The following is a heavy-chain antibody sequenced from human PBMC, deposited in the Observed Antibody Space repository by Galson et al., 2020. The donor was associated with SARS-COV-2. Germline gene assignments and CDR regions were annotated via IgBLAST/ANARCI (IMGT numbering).Heavy chain of an antibody. CDR3: ARHQRSTIVGVVIILGAFAI. CDR2: IYYSGST. Sequence: SETLSPTCNVPGGTISSYYWSWIRQPPGKGLEWIGYIYYSGSTNYNHSPKSRVTISVDTSKNQFSLKLSSVTAADTAVYYCARHQRSTIVGVVIILGAFAIWGQGAMVTVSA. V-gene: IGHV4-59*08. J-gene: IGHJ3*02. CDR1: GGTISSYY. D-gene: IGHD3-3*01.